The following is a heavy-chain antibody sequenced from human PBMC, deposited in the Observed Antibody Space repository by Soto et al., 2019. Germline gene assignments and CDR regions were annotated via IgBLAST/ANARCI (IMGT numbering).Heavy chain of an antibody. Sequence: RASMKFSCKASGGTFISYAISWVRQAPGQGREWMGGIIPIFGTANYAQKFRGRVTITADESTSTAYMELSSLRSEDTAVYYCASDKDMLTGPGAFDIWGQGTMATVSS. CDR3: ASDKDMLTGPGAFDI. J-gene: IGHJ3*02. V-gene: IGHV1-69*13. D-gene: IGHD3-9*01. CDR2: IIPIFGTA. CDR1: GGTFISYA.